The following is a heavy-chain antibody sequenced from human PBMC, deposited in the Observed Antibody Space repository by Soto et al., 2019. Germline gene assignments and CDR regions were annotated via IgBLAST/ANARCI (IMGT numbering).Heavy chain of an antibody. D-gene: IGHD3-16*01. J-gene: IGHJ2*01. Sequence: QVQMVESGGGVGQPGRSLRLSCAASGFTFRNYGMQWVRQAPGKGLEWVSVISYDGSDKYYADSVKGRLTISRDNSKNTLFLQMNSLGAEDTALYYCARTFDGSSGFGDFDVWGRGSLVTVSS. V-gene: IGHV3-30*03. CDR1: GFTFRNYG. CDR2: ISYDGSDK. CDR3: ARTFDGSSGFGDFDV.